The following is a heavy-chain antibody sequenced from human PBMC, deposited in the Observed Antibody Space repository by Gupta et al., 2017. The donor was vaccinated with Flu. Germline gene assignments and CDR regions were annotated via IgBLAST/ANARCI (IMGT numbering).Heavy chain of an antibody. CDR3: ATSRTFDY. Sequence: VQPGGSLRLSCAASGFTFSSYWMHWVRQAPGKGLVWVSRINTNGSTTTYADSVKGRFTISRDNAKNTVYLQMNSLRAEDTAVYYCATSRTFDYWGQGTLVTVSS. CDR1: GFTFSSYW. J-gene: IGHJ4*02. CDR2: INTNGSTT. V-gene: IGHV3-74*01.